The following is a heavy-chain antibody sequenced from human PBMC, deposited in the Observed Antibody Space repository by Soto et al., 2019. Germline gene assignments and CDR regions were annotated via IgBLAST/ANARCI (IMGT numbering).Heavy chain of an antibody. CDR1: GFPFSTYA. J-gene: IGHJ4*02. D-gene: IGHD4-4*01. CDR3: AKAKRGILPTTTGGLDY. Sequence: EVQLLECGGNLVQPGGSLRLSCAGSGFPFSTYAVSWVRQTPGKGLEWVSAISPTGGSTYYAASVRGRFTISRDNSKNTVFLQMSGLRAEDTAIYYCAKAKRGILPTTTGGLDYWGQGTVLSVSS. CDR2: ISPTGGST. V-gene: IGHV3-23*01.